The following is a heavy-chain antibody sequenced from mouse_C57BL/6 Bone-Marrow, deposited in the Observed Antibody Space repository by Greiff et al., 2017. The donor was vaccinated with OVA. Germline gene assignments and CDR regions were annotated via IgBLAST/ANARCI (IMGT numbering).Heavy chain of an antibody. CDR2: INPSSGYT. CDR1: GYTFTSYT. Sequence: QVQLQQSGAELARPGASVKMSCKASGYTFTSYTMHWVKQRPGQGLEWIGYINPSSGYTKYNQKFKDKATLTADKSSSTAYMQLSSLTSEDSAVYYCARCQIYCYGRYAMDYWGQGTSVTVSS. CDR3: ARCQIYCYGRYAMDY. D-gene: IGHD1-1*01. V-gene: IGHV1-4*01. J-gene: IGHJ4*01.